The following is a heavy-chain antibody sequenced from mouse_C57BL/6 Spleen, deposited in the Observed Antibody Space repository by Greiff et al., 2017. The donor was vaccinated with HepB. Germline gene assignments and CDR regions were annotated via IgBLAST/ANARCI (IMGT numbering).Heavy chain of an antibody. J-gene: IGHJ4*01. V-gene: IGHV2-2*01. CDR1: GFSLTSYG. CDR2: IWSGGST. D-gene: IGHD2-2*01. CDR3: ARGGYYGYEDYAMDY. Sequence: VQVVESGPGLVQPSQSLSITCTVSGFSLTSYGVHWVRQSPGKGLEWLGVIWSGGSTDYNAAFISRLSISKDNSKSQVFFKMNSLQADDTAIYYCARGGYYGYEDYAMDYWGQGTSVTVSS.